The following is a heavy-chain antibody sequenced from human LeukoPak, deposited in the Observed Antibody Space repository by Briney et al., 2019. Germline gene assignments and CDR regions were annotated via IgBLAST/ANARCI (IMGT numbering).Heavy chain of an antibody. CDR3: ARVDRAPPRYYMDV. D-gene: IGHD6-6*01. J-gene: IGHJ6*03. CDR1: GGTFSGYA. V-gene: IGHV1-69*05. Sequence: EASVKVSCKASGGTFSGYAISWVRQAPGQGLEWMGGIIPIFGTANYAQKFQGRVTITTDESTSTAYMELSSLRSEDTAVYYCARVDRAPPRYYMDVWGKGTTVTVSS. CDR2: IIPIFGTA.